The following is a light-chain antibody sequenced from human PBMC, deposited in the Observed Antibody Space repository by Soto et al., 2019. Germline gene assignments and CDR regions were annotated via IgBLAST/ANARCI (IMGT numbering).Light chain of an antibody. Sequence: DIQMTQSPSTLSASVGDRVTITCRASQSVSSWLAWYQQKPGNPPKLLIYKASSLESGVPLRFSGSGSGTEFTLTISSLQADDFATYYCQQYNSYSWTFGQGTKVEVK. V-gene: IGKV1-5*03. CDR2: KAS. CDR1: QSVSSW. J-gene: IGKJ1*01. CDR3: QQYNSYSWT.